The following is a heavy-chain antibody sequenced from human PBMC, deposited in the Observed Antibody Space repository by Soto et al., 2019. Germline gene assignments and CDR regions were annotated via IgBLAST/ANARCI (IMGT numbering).Heavy chain of an antibody. V-gene: IGHV1-2*04. CDR1: GYTFTGYY. J-gene: IGHJ6*02. Sequence: ASVKVSCKASGYTFTGYYMHWVRQAPGQGLEWMGWINPNSGGTNYAQKFQGWVTMTRDTSISTAYMELSRLRSDDTAVYYCATATFYYYGMDVWGQGTTVTVSS. CDR2: INPNSGGT. CDR3: ATATFYYYGMDV.